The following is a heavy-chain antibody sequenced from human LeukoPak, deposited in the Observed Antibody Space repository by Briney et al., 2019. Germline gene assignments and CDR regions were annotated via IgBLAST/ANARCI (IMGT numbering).Heavy chain of an antibody. J-gene: IGHJ4*02. CDR2: IYPGDSDT. CDR1: GYSFTSYW. Sequence: GESLKISCKGSGYSFTSYWIGWVRQMPGKGLEWMGIIYPGDSDTRYSPSFQGQVTISADKSISTAYLQWSSLKASDIAMYYCARSPPDYDYGGFLDYWGQGTLVTVSS. V-gene: IGHV5-51*01. CDR3: ARSPPDYDYGGFLDY. D-gene: IGHD4-23*01.